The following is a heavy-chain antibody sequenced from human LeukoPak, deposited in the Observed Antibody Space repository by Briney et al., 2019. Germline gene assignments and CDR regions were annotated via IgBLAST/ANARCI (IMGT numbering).Heavy chain of an antibody. V-gene: IGHV4-59*08. CDR3: AGVHGSGHITN. Sequence: KPSETLSLTCTVSGDSINSYYWSWIRQPPGKGLEWLGYIYYRGSANYNPSLKSRVTISVDTSKNQFSLKLSSVTAADTAVYYCAGVHGSGHITNWGQGTLVTVSS. J-gene: IGHJ4*02. D-gene: IGHD3-3*01. CDR1: GDSINSYY. CDR2: IYYRGSA.